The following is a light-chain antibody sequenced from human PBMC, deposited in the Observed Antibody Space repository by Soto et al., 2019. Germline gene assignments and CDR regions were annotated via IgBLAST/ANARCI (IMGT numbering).Light chain of an antibody. CDR2: DAA. CDR1: QSVSSSY. CDR3: QQRSGWPPIN. V-gene: IGKV3D-20*02. J-gene: IGKJ5*01. Sequence: EFGLRPSPDPLYLSPWARATLSFRAHQSVSSSYLAWYQQKPGQAHRLIIYDAAKRATGIPARFSGSGSGTDFTLTISSLEPEDFAIYYCQQRSGWPPINFGQGTLLEIK.